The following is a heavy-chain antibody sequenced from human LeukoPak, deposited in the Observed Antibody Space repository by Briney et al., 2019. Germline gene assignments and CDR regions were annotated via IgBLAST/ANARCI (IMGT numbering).Heavy chain of an antibody. V-gene: IGHV5-51*01. CDR1: GYSFTSYW. D-gene: IGHD3-22*01. Sequence: GESLKISCKGSGYSFTSYWIGWVRQMPGKGLEWMGIIYPGESDIRYNPSFQGQVTISADKSISTAYLQWASLQASDTAMYYCARHAYRNDNSDYFFAYWGQGTLVTVSS. CDR3: ARHAYRNDNSDYFFAY. J-gene: IGHJ4*02. CDR2: IYPGESDI.